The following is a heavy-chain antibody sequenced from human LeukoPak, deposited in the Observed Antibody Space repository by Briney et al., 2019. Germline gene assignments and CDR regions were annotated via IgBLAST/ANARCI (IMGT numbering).Heavy chain of an antibody. D-gene: IGHD3-10*01. CDR3: ARGSTYYADI. CDR1: GHTFTGYY. V-gene: IGHV1-18*04. Sequence: ASVKVSCKASGHTFTGYYMHWVRQAPGQGLEWMGWINANSGDTNYAQKLQGRVTMTTDTSTSTAYMELRSLRSDDTAVYYCARGSTYYADIWGQGTMVTVSS. J-gene: IGHJ3*02. CDR2: INANSGDT.